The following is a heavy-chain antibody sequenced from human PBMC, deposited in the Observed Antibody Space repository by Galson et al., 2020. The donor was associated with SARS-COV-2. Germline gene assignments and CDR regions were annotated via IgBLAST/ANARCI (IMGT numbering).Heavy chain of an antibody. CDR3: ARGICSSGTCMSAFDF. Sequence: SETLSLTCGVSGGSISSDTYSWSWIRQPPGKGLEWIGYIYFSGSTFYNPSLKSRVTISVDTSKNQFSLKLNSVTAADTAVYYCARGICSSGTCMSAFDFWGQGTLGTVSS. D-gene: IGHD2-15*01. CDR2: IYFSGST. V-gene: IGHV4-30-4*07. CDR1: GGSISSDTYS. J-gene: IGHJ4*02.